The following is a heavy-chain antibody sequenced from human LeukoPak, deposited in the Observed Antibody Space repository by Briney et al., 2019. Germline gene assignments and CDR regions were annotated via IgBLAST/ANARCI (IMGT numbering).Heavy chain of an antibody. CDR2: IYYSGST. D-gene: IGHD2-2*01. CDR1: VGSISSYY. Sequence: SETLSLTCTVSVGSISSYYWSWIRQPPGKGLEWIGYIYYSGSTNYNPSLKSRVTISVDTSKNQFSLKLSSVTAADTAVYYCASEGCSSTSCTHHWFDPWGQGTLVTVSS. CDR3: ASEGCSSTSCTHHWFDP. V-gene: IGHV4-59*01. J-gene: IGHJ5*02.